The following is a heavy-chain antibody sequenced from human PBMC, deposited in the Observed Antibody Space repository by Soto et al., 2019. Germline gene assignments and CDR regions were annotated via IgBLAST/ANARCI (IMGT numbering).Heavy chain of an antibody. J-gene: IGHJ4*02. D-gene: IGHD2-8*01. V-gene: IGHV1-69*12. CDR3: AALGYCTNGVCSDVDY. CDR2: IIPIFGTA. CDR1: GGTFSRYA. Sequence: QVQLVQSGAEVKKPGSSVKVSCKASGGTFSRYAISWVRQAPGQGLEWMGGIIPIFGTANYAQKFQGRVTITADESTSTAYMELSSLRSEDTAVYYCAALGYCTNGVCSDVDYWGQGTLVTVSS.